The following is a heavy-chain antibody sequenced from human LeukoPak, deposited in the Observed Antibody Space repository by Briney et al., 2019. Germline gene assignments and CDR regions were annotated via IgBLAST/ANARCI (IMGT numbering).Heavy chain of an antibody. CDR2: ISYGGSNK. V-gene: IGHV3-30-3*01. D-gene: IGHD6-6*01. CDR3: AREGISSDAFDI. CDR1: GFTFSSYA. Sequence: GGSLRLSCAASGFTFSSYAMHWVRQAPGKGLXXXXVISYGGSNKYYADSVKGRFTISRDNSKNTLYLQMNSLRAEDTAVYYCAREGISSDAFDIWGQGTMVTVSS. J-gene: IGHJ3*02.